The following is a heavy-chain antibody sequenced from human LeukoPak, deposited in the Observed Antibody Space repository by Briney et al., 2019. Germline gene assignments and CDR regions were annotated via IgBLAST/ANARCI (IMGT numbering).Heavy chain of an antibody. D-gene: IGHD2-15*01. CDR3: ARAFRYCSGGSCYYYYYMDV. Sequence: SETLSLTCTVFGGSISSYYWSWIRQPPGKGLEWIGYIYYSGRTNYNPSLKSRVTISVDPSKNQFSLKLSSVTAAGAAVYYCARAFRYCSGGSCYYYYYMDVWGKGTTVTISS. CDR2: IYYSGRT. CDR1: GGSISSYY. V-gene: IGHV4-59*01. J-gene: IGHJ6*03.